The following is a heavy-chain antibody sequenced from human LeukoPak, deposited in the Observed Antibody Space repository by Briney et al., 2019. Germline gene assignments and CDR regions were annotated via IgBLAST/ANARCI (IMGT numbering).Heavy chain of an antibody. V-gene: IGHV3-23*01. Sequence: GASLRLSYAPSAFTFSSHAMSSARQAPGNGLEWVSGIRGSGGSTSYAHSGKGQFTISRNNPNNTLYLQMNSLSAEATAVYYCAKRRITPDYWGQGTLVSVSS. J-gene: IGHJ4*02. CDR2: IRGSGGST. CDR3: AKRRITPDY. CDR1: AFTFSSHA. D-gene: IGHD3-10*01.